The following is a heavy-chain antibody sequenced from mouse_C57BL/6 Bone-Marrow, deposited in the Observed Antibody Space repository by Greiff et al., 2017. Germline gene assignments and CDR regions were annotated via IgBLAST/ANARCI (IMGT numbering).Heavy chain of an antibody. CDR3: ARSVWGFAY. V-gene: IGHV1-4*01. J-gene: IGHJ3*01. CDR1: GYTFTSYT. D-gene: IGHD2-10*02. Sequence: QVHVKQSGAELARPGASVKMSCKASGYTFTSYTMHWVKQRPGRGLEWIGYINPSSGYTKYNQKFKDKATLTADKSSSTAYMQLSSLTSEDSAVYYCARSVWGFAYWGQGTLVTVSA. CDR2: INPSSGYT.